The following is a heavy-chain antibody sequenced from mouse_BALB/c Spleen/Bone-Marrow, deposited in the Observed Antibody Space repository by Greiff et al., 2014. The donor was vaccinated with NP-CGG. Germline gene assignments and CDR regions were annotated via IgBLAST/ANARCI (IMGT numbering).Heavy chain of an antibody. CDR3: ARHGNYAMDY. J-gene: IGHJ4*01. Sequence: VKVVESGPGLVAPSQSLSITCTISGFSLTSYGVHWVRQPPGKGLEWLVVVWSDGSTTYNSALKSRLSISKDNSKSQVFLKMNSLQTDDTTMYYCARHGNYAMDYWGQGTSVTVSS. D-gene: IGHD1-1*02. CDR1: GFSLTSYG. V-gene: IGHV2-6-1*01. CDR2: VWSDGST.